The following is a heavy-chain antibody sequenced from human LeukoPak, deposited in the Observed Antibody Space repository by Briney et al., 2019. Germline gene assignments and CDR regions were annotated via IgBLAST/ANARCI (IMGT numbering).Heavy chain of an antibody. CDR2: IIPIFSTA. J-gene: IGHJ4*02. Sequence: SVKVSCKASGGTFSSYATSWVRQAPGQGLEWMGRIIPIFSTANYAQKFQGRVTITTDESTSTAYMELSSLRSEDTAVYYCAREHYYYDSSGYLDYWGQGTLVTVSS. CDR1: GGTFSSYA. V-gene: IGHV1-69*05. CDR3: AREHYYYDSSGYLDY. D-gene: IGHD3-22*01.